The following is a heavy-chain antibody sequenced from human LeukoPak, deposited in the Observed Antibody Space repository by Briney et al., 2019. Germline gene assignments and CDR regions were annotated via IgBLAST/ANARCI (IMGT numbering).Heavy chain of an antibody. D-gene: IGHD3-3*01. CDR2: IYYSGST. CDR1: GGSISSHY. J-gene: IGHJ6*03. Sequence: SETLSLTWSVSGGSISSHYWSWIRPPPRRGLEWVGYIYYSGSTNYNPSLPSGVTISANTSKNQFSLKLSSVTAADTAVYYCARDAKYYEFGSANHANYYYMDVWGKGTTVTVSS. V-gene: IGHV4-59*11. CDR3: ARDAKYYEFGSANHANYYYMDV.